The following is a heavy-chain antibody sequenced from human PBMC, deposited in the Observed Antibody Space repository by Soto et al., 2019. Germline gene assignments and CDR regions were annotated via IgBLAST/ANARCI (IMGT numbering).Heavy chain of an antibody. Sequence: QVQLVQSGAEVKKPGASVKVSCKASGYTFTSYGISWVRQAPGQGLEWMGWINDYNGNTNYAQNLQGRVTMTTDTPTSTAYMDLRSLRPDDWAVYSCARDWLGIDYWGQGTLVTVSS. CDR3: ARDWLGIDY. CDR2: INDYNGNT. D-gene: IGHD3-10*01. J-gene: IGHJ4*02. CDR1: GYTFTSYG. V-gene: IGHV1-18*01.